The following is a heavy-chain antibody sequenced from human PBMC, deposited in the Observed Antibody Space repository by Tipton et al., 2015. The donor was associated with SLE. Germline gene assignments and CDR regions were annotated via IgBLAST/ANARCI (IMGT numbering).Heavy chain of an antibody. Sequence: SLRLSCAVSGFTFSDYGMHWVRQAPDKGLEWLAFIRSDATNKNYAGSVKGRFATSRDNSRNTVFLEVSSLRPEDAAIYYCAKALGSGTYDYNYGMDVWGQGTTVTVSS. CDR3: AKALGSGTYDYNYGMDV. V-gene: IGHV3-30*02. CDR2: IRSDATNK. CDR1: GFTFSDYG. J-gene: IGHJ6*02. D-gene: IGHD1-26*01.